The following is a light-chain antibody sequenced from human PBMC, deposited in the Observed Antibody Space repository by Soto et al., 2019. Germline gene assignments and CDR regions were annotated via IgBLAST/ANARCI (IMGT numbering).Light chain of an antibody. CDR2: TAS. CDR3: QQSYSSLVYN. Sequence: DIQMTQSPSSLSASVGDRVTITCRASQNIGTYLNWYQQKPGKAPTVLIYTASTLQSGVPSRFSGSGSGTDFTLTISSLQPEDSATYYCQQSYSSLVYNFGPGTKLENK. V-gene: IGKV1-39*01. J-gene: IGKJ2*01. CDR1: QNIGTY.